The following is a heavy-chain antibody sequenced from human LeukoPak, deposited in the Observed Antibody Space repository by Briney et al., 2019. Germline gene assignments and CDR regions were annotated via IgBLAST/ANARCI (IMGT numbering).Heavy chain of an antibody. CDR1: GGIFSSYT. CDR2: IIPLLGIA. J-gene: IGHJ4*02. Sequence: GSSVKVSCKASGGIFSSYTISWVRQAPGQGLEWMGRIIPLLGIANYAQKFQGRVTIIADKSTSTAYMELSSLRSEDTAVYYCARDDADSAYADGDYWGQGTLVTVSS. CDR3: ARDDADSAYADGDY. V-gene: IGHV1-69*04. D-gene: IGHD5-12*01.